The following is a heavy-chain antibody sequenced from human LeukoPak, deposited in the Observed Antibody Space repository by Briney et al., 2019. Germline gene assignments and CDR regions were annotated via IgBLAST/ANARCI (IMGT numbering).Heavy chain of an antibody. V-gene: IGHV3-23*01. J-gene: IGHJ4*02. CDR3: AKDRAWLQFWS. Sequence: GGSLRLSCAASGFTFSSYAMSWVRQAPGKGLEWVSAISGSGGSTYYADSVKGRFTISRDNSKNTVYLQVNSLRAEDTAVFYCAKDRAWLQFWSWGQGTLVTVSS. CDR2: ISGSGGST. D-gene: IGHD5-18*01. CDR1: GFTFSSYA.